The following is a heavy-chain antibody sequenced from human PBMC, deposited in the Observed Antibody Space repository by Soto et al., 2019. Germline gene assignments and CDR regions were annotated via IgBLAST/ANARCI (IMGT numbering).Heavy chain of an antibody. Sequence: EVQLVETGGGLIQPGGSLRLSCAASGFTVSSNYMSWVRQAPGKGLEWVSVIYSGGSTYYADSVKGRFTISRDNSKNTLYLQMNSLRAEDTAVYYCARGGIVDTAMVNRRGPFDYWGQGTLVTVSS. CDR1: GFTVSSNY. J-gene: IGHJ4*02. V-gene: IGHV3-53*05. D-gene: IGHD5-18*01. CDR2: IYSGGST. CDR3: ARGGIVDTAMVNRRGPFDY.